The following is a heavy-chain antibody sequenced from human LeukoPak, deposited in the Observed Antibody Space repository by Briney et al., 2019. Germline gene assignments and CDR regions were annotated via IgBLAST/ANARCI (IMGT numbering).Heavy chain of an antibody. CDR3: ARRGITGTTGDFDY. CDR2: INPNSGST. J-gene: IGHJ4*02. D-gene: IGHD1-7*01. CDR1: GYTFTGYY. V-gene: IGHV1-2*02. Sequence: ASVKVSCKASGYTFTGYYMHWVRQAPGQGLEWMGWINPNSGSTNYAQKFQGRVTMTRDTSISTAYMELSRLRSDDTAVYYCARRGITGTTGDFDYWGQGTLVTVSS.